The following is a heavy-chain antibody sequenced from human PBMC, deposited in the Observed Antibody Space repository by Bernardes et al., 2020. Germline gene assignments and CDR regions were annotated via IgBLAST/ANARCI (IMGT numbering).Heavy chain of an antibody. CDR3: TRGEYSSSSGNWFDP. CDR2: INPNSGDT. CDR1: GYTFTDYY. Sequence: ASVKVSCKASGYTFTDYYIHWVRQAPGQGLEWMVWINPNSGDTRYAQRFEGWVTMTRDTSIRTAYMDLSRLRSDDTAVYYCTRGEYSSSSGNWFDPWGQGTLVTVSS. D-gene: IGHD6-6*01. J-gene: IGHJ5*02. V-gene: IGHV1-2*04.